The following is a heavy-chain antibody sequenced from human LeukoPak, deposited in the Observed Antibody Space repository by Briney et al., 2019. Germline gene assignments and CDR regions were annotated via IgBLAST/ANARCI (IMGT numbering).Heavy chain of an antibody. CDR1: SGSIRSYY. Sequence: PSETLSLTCTVSSGSIRSYYWGWVRQPPGKGLEWIGRIYTPGTTQYNPSLKSRVTMSVDTSTNQFSLNLRSMTAADTAVYYCGRQGYTASYYFFDYWSQGTLVAVS. D-gene: IGHD1-26*01. J-gene: IGHJ4*02. V-gene: IGHV4-4*07. CDR3: GRQGYTASYYFFDY. CDR2: IYTPGTT.